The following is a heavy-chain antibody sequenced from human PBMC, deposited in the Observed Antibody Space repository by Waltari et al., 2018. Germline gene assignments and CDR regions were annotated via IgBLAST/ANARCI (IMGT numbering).Heavy chain of an antibody. CDR1: GFTFSSYA. Sequence: EVQLLESGGGLVQPGGSLRLSCAASGFTFSSYAMSWVRQASGQGLVWVSVISDSCGCTCYADAVKDRFTIARDNSKNTVYLRKSSLRGEETAVDDWAKVGYCSSTSWPYYFDVWGQGTLVTVSS. D-gene: IGHD2-2*01. CDR2: ISDSCGCT. CDR3: AKVGYCSSTSWPYYFDV. V-gene: IGHV3-23*01. J-gene: IGHJ4*02.